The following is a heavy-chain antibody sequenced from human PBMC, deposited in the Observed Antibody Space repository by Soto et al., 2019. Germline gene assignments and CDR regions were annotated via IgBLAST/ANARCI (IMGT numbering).Heavy chain of an antibody. CDR3: ARPTYNDAMEPYFDY. D-gene: IGHD2-2*01. Sequence: GASVKVSCKASGGTFSSYAISWVRQAPGQGLEWMGGIIPIFGTANYAQKFQGRVTITADESTSTAYMELSSLRSEDTAVYYCARPTYNDAMEPYFDYWGQGTLVTVSS. CDR2: IIPIFGTA. V-gene: IGHV1-69*13. CDR1: GGTFSSYA. J-gene: IGHJ4*02.